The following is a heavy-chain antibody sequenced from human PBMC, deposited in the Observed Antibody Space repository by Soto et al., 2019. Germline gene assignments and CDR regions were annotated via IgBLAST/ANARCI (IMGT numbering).Heavy chain of an antibody. V-gene: IGHV3-23*01. Sequence: QPGGSLRLSCAASGFTFSSYAMSWVRQAPGKGLEWVSVIGASGVSTYYADSVKGRFTISRDTSKNTLYLQMSSLRAEDTAVYYCAKGGQSYDYWGQGTLVTVSS. CDR2: IGASGVST. J-gene: IGHJ4*02. CDR1: GFTFSSYA. D-gene: IGHD3-10*01. CDR3: AKGGQSYDY.